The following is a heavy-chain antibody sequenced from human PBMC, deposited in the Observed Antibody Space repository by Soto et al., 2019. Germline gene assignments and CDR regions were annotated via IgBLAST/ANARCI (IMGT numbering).Heavy chain of an antibody. CDR3: ARATSTVVTALNIHY. CDR2: ISYDGSNK. J-gene: IGHJ4*02. D-gene: IGHD4-17*01. CDR1: GFTFSSYA. V-gene: IGHV3-30-3*01. Sequence: GGSLRLSCAASGFTFSSYAMHWVRQAPGKGLEWVAVISYDGSNKYYADSVKGRFTISRDNSKNTLYLQMNSLRAEDTAVYYCARATSTVVTALNIHYWGKATLVTVSS.